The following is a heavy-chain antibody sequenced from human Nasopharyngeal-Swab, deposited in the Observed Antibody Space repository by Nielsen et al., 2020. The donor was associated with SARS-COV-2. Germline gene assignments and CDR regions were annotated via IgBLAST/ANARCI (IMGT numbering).Heavy chain of an antibody. V-gene: IGHV4-34*01. Sequence: GLEWIGEINHSGSTNYNPSLKSRVTISVDTSKNQFSLKLSSVTAADTAVYYCARRGLITMIHRWFDPWGQGTPVTVSS. CDR2: INHSGST. J-gene: IGHJ5*02. D-gene: IGHD3-22*01. CDR3: ARRGLITMIHRWFDP.